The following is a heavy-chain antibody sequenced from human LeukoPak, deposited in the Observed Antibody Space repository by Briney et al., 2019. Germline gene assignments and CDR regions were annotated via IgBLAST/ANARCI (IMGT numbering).Heavy chain of an antibody. D-gene: IGHD6-13*01. J-gene: IGHJ4*02. CDR3: AKSPWVSSWYEFDY. CDR2: ISGSGGST. CDR1: GFTFSSYA. V-gene: IGHV3-23*01. Sequence: GGSLRLSCAASGFTFSSYAMSWVPQAPGKGLEWVSAISGSGGSTYYADSVKGRFTISRDNSKNTLYLQMNSLRAEDTAVYYCAKSPWVSSWYEFDYWGQGTLVTVSS.